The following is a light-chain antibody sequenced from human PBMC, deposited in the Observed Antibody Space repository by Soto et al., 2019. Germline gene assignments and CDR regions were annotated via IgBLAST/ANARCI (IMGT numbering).Light chain of an antibody. J-gene: IGLJ3*02. CDR3: LLYYGGAHLV. CDR1: TGAVTSGNY. V-gene: IGLV7-43*01. CDR2: TTD. Sequence: QTVVTQEPSLTVSPGGTVTLTCASSTGAVTSGNYPSCFPQKPGQAPRTLIYTTDDKHSWTPARFSGSLLGGKAALTLSGVQPEDEAEYYCLLYYGGAHLVFGGGTQLTVL.